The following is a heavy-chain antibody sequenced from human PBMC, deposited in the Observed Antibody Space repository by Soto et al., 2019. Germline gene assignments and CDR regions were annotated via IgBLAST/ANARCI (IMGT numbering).Heavy chain of an antibody. J-gene: IGHJ5*02. D-gene: IGHD2-2*01. V-gene: IGHV4-4*02. CDR1: GASISSSHW. CDR3: ARIAVVPAALDP. Sequence: SLTCDVSGASISSSHWWCWLRQPPGKGLEWIGEVYHSGSANYNPSLKSRVTMSVDKSKNQFSLRLSSVTAADTALYYCARIAVVPAALDPWGQGTLVTVSS. CDR2: VYHSGSA.